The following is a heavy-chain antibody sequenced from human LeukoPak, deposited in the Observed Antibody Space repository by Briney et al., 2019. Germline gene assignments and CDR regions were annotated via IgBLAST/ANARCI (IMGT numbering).Heavy chain of an antibody. D-gene: IGHD2-8*01. CDR2: INHSGST. CDR1: GGSFSGYY. J-gene: IGHJ4*02. Sequence: SETLSLTCAVYGGSFSGYYWSWIRQPPGKGLEWIGVINHSGSTNYNPTLKSRVTISVDTSKNQFSLKLSSVTAADTAVYYCARAGIVLMVYAIAAYNYFDYWGQGTLVTVSS. CDR3: ARAGIVLMVYAIAAYNYFDY. V-gene: IGHV4-34*01.